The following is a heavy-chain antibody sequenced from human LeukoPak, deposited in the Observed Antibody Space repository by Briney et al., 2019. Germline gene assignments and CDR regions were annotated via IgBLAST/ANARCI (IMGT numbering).Heavy chain of an antibody. CDR2: IGTLLDT. CDR3: VRGRNNNYYDDSGYSPY. CDR1: GFTFSRFD. J-gene: IGHJ4*02. D-gene: IGHD3-22*01. V-gene: IGHV3-13*01. Sequence: PGGSLRLSCAASGFTFSRFDMHWVRQAPGKGLEWVSGIGTLLDTDYPDSLKGRFTISRENAKNSVFLQMNNVRAGDTAVYYCVRGRNNNYYDDSGYSPYWGQGTLVTVSS.